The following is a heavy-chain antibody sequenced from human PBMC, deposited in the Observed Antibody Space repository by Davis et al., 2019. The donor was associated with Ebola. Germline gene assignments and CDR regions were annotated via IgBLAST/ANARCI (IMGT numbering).Heavy chain of an antibody. CDR2: IYYSGST. CDR1: GGSISSYY. D-gene: IGHD3-10*01. V-gene: IGHV4-59*12. CDR3: ARGPSLRGWDY. J-gene: IGHJ4*02. Sequence: MPSETLSLTCTVSGGSISSYYWSWIRQPPGKGLEWIGYIYYSGSTNYNPSLKSRVTISVDTSKNQFSLKLSSVTATDTAVYYCARGPSLRGWDYWGQGTLVTVSS.